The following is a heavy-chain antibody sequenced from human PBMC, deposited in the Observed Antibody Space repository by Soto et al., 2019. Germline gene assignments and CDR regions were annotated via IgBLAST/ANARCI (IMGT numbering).Heavy chain of an antibody. CDR3: ARDVWRGVDTAMVTAFDY. CDR2: IIPIFGTA. Sequence: SVKVSCKASGGTFSSYAISWVRQAPGQGLEWMGGIIPIFGTANYAQKFQGRVTITADKSTSTAYMELSSLRSEDTAVYYCARDVWRGVDTAMVTAFDYWGQRTVATFSS. CDR1: GGTFSSYA. J-gene: IGHJ4*02. V-gene: IGHV1-69*06. D-gene: IGHD5-18*01.